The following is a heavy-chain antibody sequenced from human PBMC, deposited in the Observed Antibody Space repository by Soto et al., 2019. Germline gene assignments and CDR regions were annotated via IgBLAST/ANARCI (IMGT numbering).Heavy chain of an antibody. J-gene: IGHJ6*02. CDR1: GYTFTSYA. D-gene: IGHD4-4*01. Sequence: ASVKVSCKASGYTFTSYAMHWVRQAPGQRLEWMGWINAGNGNTKYSQKFQGRVTITRDTSTSTVYMELSSLRSEDTAVYYCARDSGYSSKGDYYYGMDVWGQGTTVTVSS. V-gene: IGHV1-3*01. CDR2: INAGNGNT. CDR3: ARDSGYSSKGDYYYGMDV.